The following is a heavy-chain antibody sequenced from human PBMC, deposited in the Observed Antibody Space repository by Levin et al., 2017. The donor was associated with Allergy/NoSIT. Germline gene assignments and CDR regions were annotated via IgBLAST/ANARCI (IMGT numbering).Heavy chain of an antibody. J-gene: IGHJ4*02. CDR1: TGSISSGAYY. Sequence: SETLSLTCTVSTGSISSGAYYWGWVRQPPGMGLEWIGSIYYDGTTYYSPSLKSRVAVSLDTSKNKFSLKLTSGTDADTAIYYCARSSTRLREGFDYWGQGTLVTVSS. V-gene: IGHV4-39*01. CDR3: ARSSTRLREGFDY. D-gene: IGHD6-25*01. CDR2: IYYDGTT.